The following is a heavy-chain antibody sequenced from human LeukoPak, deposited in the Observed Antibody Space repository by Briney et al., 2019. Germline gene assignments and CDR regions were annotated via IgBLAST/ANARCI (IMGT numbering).Heavy chain of an antibody. V-gene: IGHV3-23*01. CDR3: AKLWRGSHPRYFDH. D-gene: IGHD1-26*01. J-gene: IGHJ4*02. Sequence: GGSLRLSCAASEFTFSAFAMTWARQAPGKGLEWVSSISGSGDTTYYADSVKGRFTISRDNFKDTVYLQMNSLRAEDTAVYYCAKLWRGSHPRYFDHWGQGTLVTVSS. CDR2: ISGSGDTT. CDR1: EFTFSAFA.